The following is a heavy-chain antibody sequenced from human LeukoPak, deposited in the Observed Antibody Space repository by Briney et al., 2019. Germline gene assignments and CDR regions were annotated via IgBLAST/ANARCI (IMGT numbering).Heavy chain of an antibody. CDR1: GFTFIRYW. J-gene: IGHJ4*02. CDR3: ARDHTYYFDTSGYFDFDY. CDR2: IKQDGSEE. D-gene: IGHD3-22*01. V-gene: IGHV3-7*01. Sequence: GGSLRLSWAASGFTFIRYWMGWVRQAPGKGLGWVANIKQDGSEEYYVDSVKGRFTISRDNAENSLYLQMNSLRAEDTAVYYCARDHTYYFDTSGYFDFDYWGQGTLVTVSS.